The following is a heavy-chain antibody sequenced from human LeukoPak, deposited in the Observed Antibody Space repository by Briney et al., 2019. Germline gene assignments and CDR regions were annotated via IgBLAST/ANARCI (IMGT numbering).Heavy chain of an antibody. D-gene: IGHD2-2*01. CDR2: IYPSGST. CDR3: ARGVPRWAYFDY. J-gene: IGHJ4*02. V-gene: IGHV4-4*07. CDR1: GGSISNYC. Sequence: PSETLSLTCTVSGGSISNYCWTWIRQPAGKGLEWIGRIYPSGSTYYNPSLKSRVTISIDKSKNQFSVSLTSVTAADTAVYYCARGVPRWAYFDYWGQGTLVTVSS.